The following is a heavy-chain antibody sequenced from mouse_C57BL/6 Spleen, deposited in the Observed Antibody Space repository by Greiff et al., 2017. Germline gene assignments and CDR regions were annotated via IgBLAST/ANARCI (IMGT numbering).Heavy chain of an antibody. D-gene: IGHD2-2*01. CDR1: GYAFSSSW. V-gene: IGHV1-82*01. CDR2: IYPGDGDT. J-gene: IGHJ1*03. Sequence: VQLQQSGPVLVKPGASVKISCKASGYAFSSSWMNWVKQRPGKGLEWIGRIYPGDGDTNYNGKFKGKATQNADKATSTAYKQLSSLTSEDSAVYFCARWLPRYFDVWGTGTTVTVSS. CDR3: ARWLPRYFDV.